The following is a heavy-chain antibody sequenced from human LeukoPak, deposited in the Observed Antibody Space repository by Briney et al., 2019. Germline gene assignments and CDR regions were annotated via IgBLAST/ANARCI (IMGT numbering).Heavy chain of an antibody. D-gene: IGHD3-10*02. CDR3: AKARTDMFSLSWFDY. J-gene: IGHJ4*02. Sequence: GGSLRISCAASGFTFANYATSWVRQAPGNGLEWVSGISGYGDSKYYAASVNGRFTISRDNSKNTLYLQMNSLGAEDTAVYDCAKARTDMFSLSWFDYWGQGTLVTVSS. CDR1: GFTFANYA. CDR2: ISGYGDSK. V-gene: IGHV3-23*01.